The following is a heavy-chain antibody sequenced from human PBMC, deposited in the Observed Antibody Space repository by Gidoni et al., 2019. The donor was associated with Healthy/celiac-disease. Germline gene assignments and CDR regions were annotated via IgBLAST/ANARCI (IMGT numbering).Heavy chain of an antibody. CDR3: ARGLTPGIGVATPFQH. J-gene: IGHJ1*01. Sequence: QVQLVQSGAAVKKPGASVTVSCKASGYTFPSYAMHWVRQAPGQRLEWMGWINGGNGNTKYSQKFQGRVTITRDTSASTAYMELSSLRSEDTAVYYCARGLTPGIGVATPFQHWGQGTLVTVSS. CDR1: GYTFPSYA. CDR2: INGGNGNT. D-gene: IGHD6-13*01. V-gene: IGHV1-3*01.